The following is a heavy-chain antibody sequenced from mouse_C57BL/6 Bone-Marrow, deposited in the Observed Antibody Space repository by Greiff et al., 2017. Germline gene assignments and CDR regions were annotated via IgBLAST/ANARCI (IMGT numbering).Heavy chain of an antibody. D-gene: IGHD2-1*01. CDR2: IWTGGGT. Sequence: QVQLKQSGPGLVAPSQSLSITCTVSGFSLTSYAISWVRQPPGRGLEWLGVIWTGGGTNYNSALKSRLSISKDKSKSQVFLKMNSLQTDDTARYYCARNYGNYPYWYFDVWGTGTTVTVSS. V-gene: IGHV2-9-1*01. J-gene: IGHJ1*03. CDR1: GFSLTSYA. CDR3: ARNYGNYPYWYFDV.